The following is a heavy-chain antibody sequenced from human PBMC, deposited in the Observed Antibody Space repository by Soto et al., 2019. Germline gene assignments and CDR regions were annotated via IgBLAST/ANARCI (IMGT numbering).Heavy chain of an antibody. Sequence: QVQLQESGPGLVKPSGTLSLTCAVSGGSISSSNWWSWVRQPPGKGLEWIGEIYHSGSTNYNPSLKSRVTISVDKSKNQFSLKLSSVTAADTAVYYCARAPGDIVATTPHYYYYYGMDVWGQGTTVTVSS. CDR3: ARAPGDIVATTPHYYYYYGMDV. J-gene: IGHJ6*02. D-gene: IGHD5-12*01. CDR2: IYHSGST. CDR1: GGSISSSNW. V-gene: IGHV4-4*02.